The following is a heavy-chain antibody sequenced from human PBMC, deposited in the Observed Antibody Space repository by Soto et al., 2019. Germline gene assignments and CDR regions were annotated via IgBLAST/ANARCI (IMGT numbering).Heavy chain of an antibody. J-gene: IGHJ4*01. D-gene: IGHD1-26*01. V-gene: IGHV5-10-1*01. Sequence: GESLKISCKASGYSFTNYWITWARQMPGKGLEWMGRFDPSYSYVNYSPSFQGHVTISADKSINTAYLQWSSLEASDTALYYCARLRRSGWVQDFWGQGTLVTVSS. CDR1: GYSFTNYW. CDR3: ARLRRSGWVQDF. CDR2: FDPSYSYV.